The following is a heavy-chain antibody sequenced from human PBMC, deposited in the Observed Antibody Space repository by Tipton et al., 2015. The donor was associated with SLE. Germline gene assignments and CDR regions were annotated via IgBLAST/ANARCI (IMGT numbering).Heavy chain of an antibody. CDR2: SSHDGGA. V-gene: IGHV4-34*01. D-gene: IGHD6-13*01. CDR3: ARDGGQRVISGTYDFYYYGLDV. J-gene: IGHJ6*02. Sequence: TLSLTCTVFDGSLSGYYWAWLRQSPGKGLELIGESSHDGGANYNPSLESRGTISLEPSKKQFSLKLTSVTAADTAVYYCARDGGQRVISGTYDFYYYGLDVWGQGTTATVSS. CDR1: DGSLSGYY.